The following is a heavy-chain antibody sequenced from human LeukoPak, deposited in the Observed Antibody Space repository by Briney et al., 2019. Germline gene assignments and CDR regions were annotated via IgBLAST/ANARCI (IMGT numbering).Heavy chain of an antibody. D-gene: IGHD3-3*01. CDR3: ARDLLEWLYYFDY. CDR2: IRYDGSNK. Sequence: PGGSLRLSCAASGFTFSSYGMHWVRQAPGKGLEWVAFIRYDGSNKYYADSVKGRFTISRDNSKNTLYLQMNSLRAEDTAVYYCARDLLEWLYYFDYWGQGTLVTVSS. V-gene: IGHV3-30*02. CDR1: GFTFSSYG. J-gene: IGHJ4*02.